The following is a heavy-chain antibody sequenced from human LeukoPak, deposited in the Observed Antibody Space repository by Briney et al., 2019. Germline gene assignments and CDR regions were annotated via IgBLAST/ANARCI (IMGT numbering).Heavy chain of an antibody. Sequence: PGGSLRLSCAASGFTVSSNYMSWVRQAPGKGLEWVSVIYSGGSTYYADSVKGRFTISRDNSKNTLYLQMNSLRAEDTAVYYCARDGDSRIVGATDYWGQGTLVTVSS. CDR2: IYSGGST. V-gene: IGHV3-66*01. D-gene: IGHD1-26*01. CDR3: ARDGDSRIVGATDY. CDR1: GFTVSSNY. J-gene: IGHJ4*02.